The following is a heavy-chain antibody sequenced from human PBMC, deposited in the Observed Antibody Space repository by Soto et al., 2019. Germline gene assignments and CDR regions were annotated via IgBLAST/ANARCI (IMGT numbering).Heavy chain of an antibody. CDR2: ISAYNGNT. Sequence: ASVKVSCKASGYTFTNYGIIWVRQAPGQGLEWMGWISAYNGNTNYAQKLQGRVTMTTDTSISTAYMELSRLRSDDTAVYYCARLYSSGYLDAFDIWGQGTMVTVSS. D-gene: IGHD3-22*01. CDR1: GYTFTNYG. CDR3: ARLYSSGYLDAFDI. V-gene: IGHV1-18*01. J-gene: IGHJ3*02.